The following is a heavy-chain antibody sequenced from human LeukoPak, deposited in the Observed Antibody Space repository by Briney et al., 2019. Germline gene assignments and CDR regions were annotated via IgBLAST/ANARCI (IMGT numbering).Heavy chain of an antibody. Sequence: ASVKVSCKAPGYTFTGYYMHWVRQAPGQGLEWMGWINPNSGGTNYAQKFQGRVTMTRDTSISTAYMELSRLRSDDTAVYYCARKYNWNDRLDPWGQGTLVTVSS. V-gene: IGHV1-2*02. J-gene: IGHJ5*02. CDR1: GYTFTGYY. CDR3: ARKYNWNDRLDP. CDR2: INPNSGGT. D-gene: IGHD1-20*01.